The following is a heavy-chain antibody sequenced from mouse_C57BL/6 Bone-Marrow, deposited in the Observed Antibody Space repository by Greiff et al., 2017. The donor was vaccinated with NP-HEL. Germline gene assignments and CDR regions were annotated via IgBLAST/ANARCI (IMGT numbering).Heavy chain of an antibody. Sequence: VQLQQSGAELVRPGASVKLSCTASGFNIKDDYMHWVKQRPEQGLEWIGWIDPENGDTEYASKFQGKATITADTYSNTAYLQLSSLTSEDTAVYYCTTDWDGDYWGQGTTLTVSS. D-gene: IGHD4-1*01. CDR2: IDPENGDT. CDR1: GFNIKDDY. CDR3: TTDWDGDY. J-gene: IGHJ2*01. V-gene: IGHV14-4*01.